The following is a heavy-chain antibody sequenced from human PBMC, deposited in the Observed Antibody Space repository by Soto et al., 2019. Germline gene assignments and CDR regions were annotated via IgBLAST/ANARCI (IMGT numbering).Heavy chain of an antibody. V-gene: IGHV3-30-3*01. D-gene: IGHD5-12*01. CDR1: GFTFSSYA. CDR2: ISYDGSNK. J-gene: IGHJ6*02. Sequence: GGSLRLSCAASGFTFSSYAMHWVRQAPGKGLEWVAVISYDGSNKYYADSVKGRFTISRDNSKNTLYLQMNSLRAEDTAVYYCARDRLEMATTPPYYYYYGMDVWGQGTKVTVSS. CDR3: ARDRLEMATTPPYYYYYGMDV.